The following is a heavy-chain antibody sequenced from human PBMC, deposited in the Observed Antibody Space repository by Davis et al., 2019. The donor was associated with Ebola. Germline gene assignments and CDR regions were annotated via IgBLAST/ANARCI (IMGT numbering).Heavy chain of an antibody. Sequence: GGSLRLSCVVSGFTFSSYTMNWVRQAPGKGLEWVTSISSTGVYIYYADSLKGRFTISRDNTKNSLYLQMNSLRAEDTAVYYCARLSTSGWLDPWGQGTLVTVSS. CDR1: GFTFSSYT. J-gene: IGHJ5*02. V-gene: IGHV3-21*01. CDR2: ISSTGVYI. CDR3: ARLSTSGWLDP. D-gene: IGHD2-2*01.